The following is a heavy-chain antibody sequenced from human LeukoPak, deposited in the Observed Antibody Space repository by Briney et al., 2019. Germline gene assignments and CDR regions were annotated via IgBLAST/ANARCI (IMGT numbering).Heavy chain of an antibody. CDR3: ARVYCSTTSCFYFDY. Sequence: SGTLSLTCAVSGGSFSSTNWWSWVRQPPGEGLEWLGEVHHSGTTHYNPSLKSRVTMSVDKSKNQFSLILSSVTAADTAVYYCARVYCSTTSCFYFDYWGQGTLVTVSS. CDR2: VHHSGTT. CDR1: GGSFSSTNW. D-gene: IGHD2-2*01. V-gene: IGHV4-4*02. J-gene: IGHJ4*02.